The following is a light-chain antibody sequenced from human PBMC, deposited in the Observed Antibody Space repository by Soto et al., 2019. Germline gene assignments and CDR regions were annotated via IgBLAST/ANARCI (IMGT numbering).Light chain of an antibody. CDR1: SSDIGGYNY. CDR2: GVS. CDR3: SSYKTSSTVVV. V-gene: IGLV2-14*01. Sequence: QSALTQPASVSGSPGQSITISCTGTSSDIGGYNYVSWYQQYPGKAPKLMISGVSDRPSGVSNRFSGSKSGTTASLTISGLQAEDEADYYCSSYKTSSTVVVFGGVTKLTVL. J-gene: IGLJ2*01.